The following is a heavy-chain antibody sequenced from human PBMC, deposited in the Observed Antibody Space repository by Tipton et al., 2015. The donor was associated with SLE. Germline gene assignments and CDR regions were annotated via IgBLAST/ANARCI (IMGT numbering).Heavy chain of an antibody. D-gene: IGHD6-19*01. Sequence: SLRLSCAASGFTFSSYSMNWVRQAPGKGLEWVSYISSSSSTIYYADSVKGRFTISRDNAKNSLYLQMNSLRAEDTAVYYCAGCSSGWYGRDYFDYWGQGTLVAVAS. V-gene: IGHV3-48*01. CDR1: GFTFSSYS. J-gene: IGHJ4*02. CDR2: ISSSSSTI. CDR3: AGCSSGWYGRDYFDY.